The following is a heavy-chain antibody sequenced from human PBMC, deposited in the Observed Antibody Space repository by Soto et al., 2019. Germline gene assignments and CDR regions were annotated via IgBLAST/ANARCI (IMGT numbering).Heavy chain of an antibody. J-gene: IGHJ4*02. V-gene: IGHV1-69*01. CDR2: IIPIFGTA. D-gene: IGHD1-26*01. CDR3: ARDGGRHSGGIDY. CDR1: GVTFSSYS. Sequence: QVQLVQSGAEVKKPGSSVKVSCEASGVTFSSYSMNWVRQAPGQGLEWMGDIIPIFGTANYAQKFQGRVTITADDYTSTACMELRSLGSEDSAVYYCARDGGRHSGGIDYWGQGTLVTVSS.